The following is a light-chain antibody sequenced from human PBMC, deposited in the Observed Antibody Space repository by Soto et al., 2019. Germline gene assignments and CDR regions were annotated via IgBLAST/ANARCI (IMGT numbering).Light chain of an antibody. CDR3: QQYSDNWT. V-gene: IGKV1-5*03. CDR1: QSISSW. CDR2: KAS. J-gene: IGKJ1*01. Sequence: DIQMTQSPSTLSASVGDRVTITCRASQSISSWLAWYQQKPGTAPKLLIYKASTLQSGVPSRFSGSGSGTEFILTISSLQPDDFATYYCQQYSDNWTFGQGTKV.